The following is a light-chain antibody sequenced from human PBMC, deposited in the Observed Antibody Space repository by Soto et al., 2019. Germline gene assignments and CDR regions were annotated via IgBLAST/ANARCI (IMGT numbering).Light chain of an antibody. Sequence: QSVLTQPPSVSGALGQRVTISCTGSSSNIGAGYDVHWYKQLPGTAPKLLIYGNSNRPSGVPDRFSGSKSGTSASLAITGLQAEDEADYYCQSYDSSLSVVFGGGTKLTVL. CDR2: GNS. V-gene: IGLV1-40*01. J-gene: IGLJ2*01. CDR3: QSYDSSLSVV. CDR1: SSNIGAGYD.